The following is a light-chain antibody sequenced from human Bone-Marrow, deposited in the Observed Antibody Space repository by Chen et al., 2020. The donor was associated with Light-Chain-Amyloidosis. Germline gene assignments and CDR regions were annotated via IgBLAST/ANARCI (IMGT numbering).Light chain of an antibody. J-gene: IGKJ4*01. CDR3: QQYYSYRGT. CDR1: QVISS. CDR2: AAS. V-gene: IGKV1-8*01. Sequence: AIRMTQSPSSLSASTGDRVTITCRASQVISSLAWYQKKPGKAPKLLIYAASTLQSGVPSRFSGSVSGTDFTHTISCLQSEDFATYYSQQYYSYRGTFGGGTKVEIK.